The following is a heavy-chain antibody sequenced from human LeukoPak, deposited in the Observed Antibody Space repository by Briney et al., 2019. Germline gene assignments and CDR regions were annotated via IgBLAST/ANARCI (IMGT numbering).Heavy chain of an antibody. CDR1: GLTLSDYY. J-gene: IGHJ4*02. Sequence: GGSLRLSCAASGLTLSDYYMSWIRQAPGKGLEWISYISSSGSTIYYADSVKGRFTISRDSAKNSLYLQMDSLRVEDTAVYYCARDKPGMAAATFDHWGQGTLVSVST. CDR2: ISSSGSTI. D-gene: IGHD6-13*01. CDR3: ARDKPGMAAATFDH. V-gene: IGHV3-11*01.